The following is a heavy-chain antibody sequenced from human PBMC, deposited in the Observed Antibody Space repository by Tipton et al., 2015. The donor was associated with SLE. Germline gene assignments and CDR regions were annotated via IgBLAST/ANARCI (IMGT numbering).Heavy chain of an antibody. CDR2: IIPIFGTA. D-gene: IGHD6-13*01. Sequence: QSGPEVKKPGASVKVSCKASGYTFTSYYMHWVRQAPGQGLEWMGGIIPIFGTANYAQKFQGRVTITADESTSTAYMELSSLRSEDTAVYYCARGEAGYNYFDYWGQGTLVTVSS. CDR3: ARGEAGYNYFDY. J-gene: IGHJ4*02. CDR1: GYTFTSYY. V-gene: IGHV1-69*13.